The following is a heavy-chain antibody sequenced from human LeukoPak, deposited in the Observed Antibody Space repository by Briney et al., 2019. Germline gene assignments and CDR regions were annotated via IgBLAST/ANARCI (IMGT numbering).Heavy chain of an antibody. CDR1: RYTFTASN. CDR3: ARDRDGMDV. J-gene: IGHJ6*02. CDR2: IRRNRGGT. D-gene: IGHD3-10*01. Sequence: ASLWDSSKASRYTFTASNMPWGRQTPGQGVELMGCIRRNRGGTNYAQRVQGRVSVTRDTSISTANMELSRLRSDDTAVYYCARDRDGMDVWGQGTTVTVSS. V-gene: IGHV1-2*02.